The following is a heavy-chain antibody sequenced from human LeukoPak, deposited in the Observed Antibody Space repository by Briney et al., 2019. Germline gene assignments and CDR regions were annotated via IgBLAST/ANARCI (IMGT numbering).Heavy chain of an antibody. CDR1: GVSISSYC. D-gene: IGHD1-26*01. CDR3: ARHPLIVGASYFDY. Sequence: KPSETLSLTCTVSGVSISSYCWSWIRQPPGKGLEWIGYIYYSGSTNYNPSLKSRVTISVDTSKNQFSLKLSSVTAADTAVYSCARHPLIVGASYFDYWGQGTLVTVSS. CDR2: IYYSGST. J-gene: IGHJ4*02. V-gene: IGHV4-59*08.